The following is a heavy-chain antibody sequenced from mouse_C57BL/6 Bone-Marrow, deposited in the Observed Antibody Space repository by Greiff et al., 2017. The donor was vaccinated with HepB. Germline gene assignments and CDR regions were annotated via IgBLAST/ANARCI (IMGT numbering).Heavy chain of an antibody. V-gene: IGHV7-1*01. Sequence: EVQWVESGGGLVQSGRSLRLSCATSGFTFSDFYMEWVRQAPGKGLEWIAASRNKANDYTTEYSASVKGRFIVSRDTSQSILYLQMNALRAEDTAIYYCARDAHYPGVYFDVWGTGTTVTVSS. D-gene: IGHD1-2*01. CDR3: ARDAHYPGVYFDV. J-gene: IGHJ1*03. CDR1: GFTFSDFY. CDR2: SRNKANDYTT.